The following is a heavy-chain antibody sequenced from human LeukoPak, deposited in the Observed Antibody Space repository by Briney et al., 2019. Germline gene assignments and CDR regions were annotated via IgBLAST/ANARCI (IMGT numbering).Heavy chain of an antibody. CDR2: ISSSSSYI. J-gene: IGHJ4*02. CDR1: GFTFSSYN. D-gene: IGHD3-10*01. Sequence: GGSLRLSCAASGFTFSSYNMNWVRQAPGKGLEWVSFISSSSSYIYYADSVKGRFTISRDNAKNSLYLQMNSLRAEDTAVYYCARASVLLWFGELFPASIDYWGQGTLVTVSS. V-gene: IGHV3-21*01. CDR3: ARASVLLWFGELFPASIDY.